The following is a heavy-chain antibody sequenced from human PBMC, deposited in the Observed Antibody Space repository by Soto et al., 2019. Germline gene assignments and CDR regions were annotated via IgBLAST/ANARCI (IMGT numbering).Heavy chain of an antibody. CDR1: GYTFTSYG. CDR3: GGGCSGGSCHPGAIDY. CDR2: ISAYTGNT. Sequence: QVQLVQSGAEVKKPGASVKVSCKASGYTFTSYGISWVRQAPGQGLEWMGWISAYTGNTNYAQKLQVRVTMSTDTPTSTAYMELRSLRSDDTAVYYFGGGCSGGSCHPGAIDYWGQGTLVTVSS. D-gene: IGHD2-15*01. J-gene: IGHJ4*02. V-gene: IGHV1-18*04.